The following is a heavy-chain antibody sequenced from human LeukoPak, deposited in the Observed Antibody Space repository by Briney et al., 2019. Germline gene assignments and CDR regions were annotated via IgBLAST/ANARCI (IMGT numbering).Heavy chain of an antibody. CDR2: ISSSSSYI. D-gene: IGHD3-10*01. V-gene: IGHV3-21*01. Sequence: GGSLRLSCAASGFTFSSYSMNWVRQAPGKGLEWVSSISSSSSYIYYADSVKGRFTISRDNSKNTLYLQMNSLRAEDTAVYYCARVNSGSSHYYYYHGMDVWGQGTTVTVSS. J-gene: IGHJ6*02. CDR3: ARVNSGSSHYYYYHGMDV. CDR1: GFTFSSYS.